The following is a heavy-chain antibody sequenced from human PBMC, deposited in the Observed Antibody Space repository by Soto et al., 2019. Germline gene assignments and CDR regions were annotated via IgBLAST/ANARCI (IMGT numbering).Heavy chain of an antibody. CDR2: IYYTGDT. CDR1: GGSISSYY. Sequence: SESLSLTCTVSGGSISSYYWSWIRQPPGKGLEWIGYIYYTGDTNYNPSLKSRVTLSLDTSKNQFSLKLSSVTAADTAVYYCARVLCQQQKYFFYYYATDVWGQGTTVTVSS. CDR3: ARVLCQQQKYFFYYYATDV. J-gene: IGHJ6*02. D-gene: IGHD6-13*01. V-gene: IGHV4-59*01.